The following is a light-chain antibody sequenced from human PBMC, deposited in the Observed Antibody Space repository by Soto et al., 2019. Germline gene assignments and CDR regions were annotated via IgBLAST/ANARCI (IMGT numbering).Light chain of an antibody. CDR3: QHYNDWPLT. CDR2: DAS. V-gene: IGKV3-15*01. CDR1: QNIWNK. Sequence: DIVLTQSPATLSLSPGERVTLSCRASQNIWNKLAWYQQKPGQTPRLLIFDASARATGVPARFSGSGSETEFTLTISSLESEDFAVYYCQHYNDWPLTFGGGTKVDI. J-gene: IGKJ4*01.